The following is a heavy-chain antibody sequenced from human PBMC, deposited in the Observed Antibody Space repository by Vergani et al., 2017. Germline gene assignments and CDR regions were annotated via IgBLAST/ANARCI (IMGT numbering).Heavy chain of an antibody. CDR3: AKDRGQWRRGGFDY. V-gene: IGHV3-30*18. Sequence: QVQLVESGGGVVQPGRSLRLSCAASGFTFSSYGMHWVRQAPGKGLEWVAVISYDGSNKYYADSVKGRFTISRDNSKNTLYLQMNSLRAEDTAVYYCAKDRGQWRRGGFDYWGQGTLVTVSS. D-gene: IGHD6-19*01. J-gene: IGHJ4*02. CDR2: ISYDGSNK. CDR1: GFTFSSYG.